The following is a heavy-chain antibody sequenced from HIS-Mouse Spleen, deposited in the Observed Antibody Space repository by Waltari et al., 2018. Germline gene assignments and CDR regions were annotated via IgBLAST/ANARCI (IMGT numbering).Heavy chain of an antibody. CDR3: AKDRGSPLYFDY. V-gene: IGHV3-30*18. CDR2: ISYDGSNK. D-gene: IGHD1-26*01. J-gene: IGHJ4*02. Sequence: QVQLVESGGGVVQPGRSLRLSCAASGCTFRSYGMHWVRQAPGKGLEWVAVISYDGSNKYYADSVKGRFTISRDNSKNTLYLQMNSLRAEDTAVYYCAKDRGSPLYFDYWGQGTLVTVSS. CDR1: GCTFRSYG.